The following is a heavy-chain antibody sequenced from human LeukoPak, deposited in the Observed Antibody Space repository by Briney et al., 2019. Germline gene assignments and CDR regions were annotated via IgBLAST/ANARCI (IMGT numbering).Heavy chain of an antibody. CDR1: GGSITSDNW. CDR2: IYHSGST. J-gene: IGHJ6*02. Sequence: SGTLSLTCAVSGGSITSDNWWTWVRQPPGKGLEWIGAIYHSGSTDYNPSLKSRVTLSVDKSKNQFSLRLNSVTAADTAVYFCARDRDGMGVWGQGTTVTVSS. CDR3: ARDRDGMGV. V-gene: IGHV4-4*02.